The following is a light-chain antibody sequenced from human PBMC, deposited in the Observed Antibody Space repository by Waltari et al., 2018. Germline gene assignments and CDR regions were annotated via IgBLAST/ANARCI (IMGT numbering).Light chain of an antibody. CDR1: KSISRN. CDR3: QQYDAWPLT. J-gene: IGKJ4*01. CDR2: AAS. V-gene: IGKV3-15*01. Sequence: ETIMTQSPATLSVSPGERDTLFCRASKSISRNLALYHQKPGQAPSLVMYAASTRATGSPARLSGSGCGKEFTLTSSILQSEDCALYYCQQYDAWPLTFGGWTKVEIK.